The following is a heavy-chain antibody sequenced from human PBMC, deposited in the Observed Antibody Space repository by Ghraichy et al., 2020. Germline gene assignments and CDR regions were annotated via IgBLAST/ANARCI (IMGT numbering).Heavy chain of an antibody. Sequence: GGSLRLSCAASGFTFSSYAMSWVRQAPGKGLEWVSAISGSGGSTYYADSVKGRFTISRDNSKNTLYLQMNSLRAEDTAVYYCAKYYYDSSGYYFGIGDFQHWGQGTLVTVSS. V-gene: IGHV3-23*01. CDR3: AKYYYDSSGYYFGIGDFQH. J-gene: IGHJ1*01. CDR2: ISGSGGST. D-gene: IGHD3-22*01. CDR1: GFTFSSYA.